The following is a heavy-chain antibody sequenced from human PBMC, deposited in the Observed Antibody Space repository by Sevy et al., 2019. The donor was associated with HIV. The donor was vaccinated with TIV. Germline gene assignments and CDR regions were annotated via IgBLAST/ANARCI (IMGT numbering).Heavy chain of an antibody. Sequence: GGSLRLSFAASGISFNNYGMHWVRRAPGKGLEWLAVISYDGTNQYYADSVKGRFTISRDDSKNTLYLQMNSLRVEDTAVYYCAQVGGSKWELFEFYAMHVWGQGTTVTVSS. D-gene: IGHD1-26*01. CDR3: AQVGGSKWELFEFYAMHV. CDR2: ISYDGTNQ. V-gene: IGHV3-30*18. CDR1: GISFNNYG. J-gene: IGHJ6*02.